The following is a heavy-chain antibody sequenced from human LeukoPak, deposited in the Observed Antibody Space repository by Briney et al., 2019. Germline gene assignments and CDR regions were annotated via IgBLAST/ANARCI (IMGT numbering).Heavy chain of an antibody. V-gene: IGHV1-69*05. CDR3: ARRGPLDDLRGYSYGYLNYFDY. J-gene: IGHJ4*02. CDR2: IIPIFGTA. D-gene: IGHD5-18*01. CDR1: GGTFSSYA. Sequence: SVKVSCKASGGTFSSYAISWVRQAPGQGLEWMGGIIPIFGTANYAQKFQGRVTITTDESTSTAYMELSSLRSEDTAAYYCARRGPLDDLRGYSYGYLNYFDYWGQGTLVTVSS.